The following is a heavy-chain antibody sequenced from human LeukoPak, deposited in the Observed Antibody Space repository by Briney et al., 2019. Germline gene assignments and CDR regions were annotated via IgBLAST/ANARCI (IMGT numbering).Heavy chain of an antibody. CDR2: IYHSGST. D-gene: IGHD3-22*01. J-gene: IGHJ4*02. CDR3: ARARDSSGFGY. CDR1: GYSISSGYY. Sequence: SETLSLTCTVSGYSISSGYYWGWIRQPPGKGLEWIGSIYHSGSTYYNPSLKSRVTISVDTSKNQFSLKLSSVTAADTAVYYCARARDSSGFGYWGQGTLVTVSS. V-gene: IGHV4-38-2*02.